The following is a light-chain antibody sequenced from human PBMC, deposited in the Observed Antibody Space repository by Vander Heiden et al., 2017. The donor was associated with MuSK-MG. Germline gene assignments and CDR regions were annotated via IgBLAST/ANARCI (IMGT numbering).Light chain of an antibody. Sequence: DMQMAPSPSTLSASVGDRVTITCRASQNINDWLAWYQQKPGKAPKLLIYKASILESGVPSRFGGSGSGTEFTLTIASLQSDDFATYYCQQYNTYSQTFGRGTRVDI. CDR2: KAS. J-gene: IGKJ1*01. CDR3: QQYNTYSQT. V-gene: IGKV1-5*03. CDR1: QNINDW.